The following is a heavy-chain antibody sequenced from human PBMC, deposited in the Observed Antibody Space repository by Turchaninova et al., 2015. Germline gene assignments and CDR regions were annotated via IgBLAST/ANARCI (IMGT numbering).Heavy chain of an antibody. Sequence: EVQLVQSGSEVKKPGGSRKITCRGSGYSFNSYWIGWVRQMPGKGLEWMWIIYPGDSDTRDSPSFQGQVTSSADKSISTDYLQWSSLKASDTAMYYCARWGVYYYDSSGYYDDAFDIWGQGTMVTVSS. V-gene: IGHV5-51*01. D-gene: IGHD3-22*01. J-gene: IGHJ3*02. CDR2: IYPGDSDT. CDR3: ARWGVYYYDSSGYYDDAFDI. CDR1: GYSFNSYW.